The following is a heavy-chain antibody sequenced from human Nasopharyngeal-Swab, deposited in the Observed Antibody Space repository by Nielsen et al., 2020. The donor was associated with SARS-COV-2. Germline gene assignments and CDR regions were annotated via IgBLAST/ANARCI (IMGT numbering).Heavy chain of an antibody. J-gene: IGHJ5*02. CDR3: ARGYEVAARDDWFDP. CDR2: IATAGDT. V-gene: IGHV3-13*01. D-gene: IGHD6-13*01. Sequence: GGSLRLSCAASGFTFSSYDMHWVRQVTGKGLEWVSAIATAGDTYHAGSVKGRFTISRENAKNALYLQMNRLRAEDTAVYYCARGYEVAARDDWFDPWGQGTLVTVSS. CDR1: GFTFSSYD.